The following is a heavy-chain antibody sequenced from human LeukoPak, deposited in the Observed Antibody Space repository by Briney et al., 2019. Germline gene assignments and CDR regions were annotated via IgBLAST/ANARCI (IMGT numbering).Heavy chain of an antibody. CDR3: ARGGVPAANVYPDAFDI. V-gene: IGHV1-46*01. D-gene: IGHD2-2*01. Sequence: ASVKVSCKASGYTFTSYYMHWVRQAPGQGLEWMGIINPSGGSTSYAQKFQGRVTMTRDTSTSTVYMELSSLRSEDTAVYYCARGGVPAANVYPDAFDIWGQGTMVTVSS. CDR1: GYTFTSYY. J-gene: IGHJ3*02. CDR2: INPSGGST.